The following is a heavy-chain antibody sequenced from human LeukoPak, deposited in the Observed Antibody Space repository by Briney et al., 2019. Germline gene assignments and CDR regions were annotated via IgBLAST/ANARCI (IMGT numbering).Heavy chain of an antibody. J-gene: IGHJ4*02. V-gene: IGHV4-59*01. Sequence: NPSETLSLTCTVSGGSISSYYWSWIRQPPGKGLEWIGYIYYSGSTNYNPSLKSRVTISVDTSKNQFSLKLRSVTAADTAVYYCARVTGYVIEDKFDYWGQGTLVTVSS. CDR2: IYYSGST. D-gene: IGHD2-15*01. CDR1: GGSISSYY. CDR3: ARVTGYVIEDKFDY.